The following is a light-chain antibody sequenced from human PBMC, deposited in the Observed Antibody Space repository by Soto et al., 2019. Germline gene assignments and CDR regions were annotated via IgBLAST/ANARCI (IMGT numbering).Light chain of an antibody. CDR1: QSVSSN. J-gene: IGKJ2*01. CDR2: GAS. Sequence: EVVMTQSPATLSVSPGERATLSCRASQSVSSNLAWYQQKPGQAPRLLIYGASTRATGTPARFSGSGSGTEFTLTISSLQSEDFALYYCQQYNNWPYTFGQGTKLEIK. CDR3: QQYNNWPYT. V-gene: IGKV3D-15*01.